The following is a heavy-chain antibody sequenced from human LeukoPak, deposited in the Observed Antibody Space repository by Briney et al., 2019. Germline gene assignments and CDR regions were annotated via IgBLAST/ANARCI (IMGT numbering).Heavy chain of an antibody. CDR2: IRYDGSNK. Sequence: PGGSLRLPCAASGFTFSSYGMHWVRQAPGKGLEWVAFIRYDGSNKYYADSVKGRFTISRDNSKNTLYLQMNSLRAEDTAVYYCAKEKHNPRGAFDIWGQGTMVTVSS. CDR1: GFTFSSYG. V-gene: IGHV3-30*02. CDR3: AKEKHNPRGAFDI. J-gene: IGHJ3*02. D-gene: IGHD1-14*01.